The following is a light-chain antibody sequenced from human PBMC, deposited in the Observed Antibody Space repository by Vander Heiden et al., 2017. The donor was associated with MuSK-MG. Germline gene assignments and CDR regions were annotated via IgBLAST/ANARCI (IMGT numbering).Light chain of an antibody. Sequence: IQLAPSPSTLSASVGDRVPITCRASHSIRSWLAWSQPKPGHDPKLLFYNASGLESGFPSWSSSSGSRTVFTIISSSLQPDDGATYYCQKDNSYPYTFGQGTKLEIK. CDR2: NAS. V-gene: IGKV1-5*01. J-gene: IGKJ2*01. CDR1: HSIRSW. CDR3: QKDNSYPYT.